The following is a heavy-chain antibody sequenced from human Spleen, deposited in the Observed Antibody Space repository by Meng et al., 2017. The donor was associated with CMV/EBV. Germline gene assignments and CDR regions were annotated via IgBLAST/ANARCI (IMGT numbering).Heavy chain of an antibody. Sequence: ASVKVSCKASGYTFTSYGISWVRQAPGQGLEWMGWISAYNGNTNYAQKLQGRVTMTTDTSTSTAYMELRSLRSDDTAVYYCARESYCSSTSCYDYYYYGMDVWGQGTTVTV. CDR1: GYTFTSYG. CDR2: ISAYNGNT. CDR3: ARESYCSSTSCYDYYYYGMDV. V-gene: IGHV1-18*01. D-gene: IGHD2-2*01. J-gene: IGHJ6*02.